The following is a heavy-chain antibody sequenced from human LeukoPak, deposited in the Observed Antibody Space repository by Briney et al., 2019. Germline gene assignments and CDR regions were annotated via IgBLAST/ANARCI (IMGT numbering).Heavy chain of an antibody. CDR2: ISVGSNYI. D-gene: IGHD3-22*01. Sequence: GGSLRLSCAASGYTFSSYSINWVRQAPGKGPEWVSSISVGSNYIYYADSVRGRFSISRDDARNSLYLQMDSLRGDDTAVYYCARLRRNSDRSGYYYYYDYWGQGTLVTVSS. CDR3: ARLRRNSDRSGYYYYYDY. J-gene: IGHJ4*02. V-gene: IGHV3-21*01. CDR1: GYTFSSYS.